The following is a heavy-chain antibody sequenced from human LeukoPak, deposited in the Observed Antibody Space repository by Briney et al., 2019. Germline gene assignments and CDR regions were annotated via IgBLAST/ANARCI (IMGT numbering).Heavy chain of an antibody. CDR2: IRYDGSNK. CDR1: GFTFSSYG. V-gene: IGHV3-30*02. D-gene: IGHD1-26*01. CDR3: ASQSGSQARGFYFDY. Sequence: GGSLRLSCAASGFTFSSYGMHWVRQAPGKGLEWVAFIRYDGSNKYYADSVKGRFTISRDNSKNTLYLQMNSLRAEDTAVYYCASQSGSQARGFYFDYWGQGTLVTVSS. J-gene: IGHJ4*02.